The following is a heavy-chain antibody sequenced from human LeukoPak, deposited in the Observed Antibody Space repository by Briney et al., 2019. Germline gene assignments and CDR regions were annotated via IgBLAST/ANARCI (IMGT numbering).Heavy chain of an antibody. Sequence: ASVKVSCKASGYTFTGYYMHWVRQAPGQGLEWMGWINPNSGGTNYAQKFQGRVTMTRDTSISTAYMELSRLRSDDTAVYYCARAVPSWNPTLGWFDPWGQGTLVTVSS. CDR1: GYTFTGYY. CDR3: ARAVPSWNPTLGWFDP. D-gene: IGHD1-1*01. J-gene: IGHJ5*02. V-gene: IGHV1-2*02. CDR2: INPNSGGT.